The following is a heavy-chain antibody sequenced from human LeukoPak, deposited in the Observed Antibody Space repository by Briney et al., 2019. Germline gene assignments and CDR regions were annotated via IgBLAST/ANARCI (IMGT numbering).Heavy chain of an antibody. J-gene: IGHJ6*02. Sequence: ASVKVSCKASGYTFTGYYMHWVRQAPGQGLEWMGWINPNSGGTNHAQKFQGRVTMTRDTSISTAYMELSRLRSDDTAVYYCARDGWGYDILTGWDYYYYGMDVWGQGTTVTVSS. D-gene: IGHD3-9*01. CDR1: GYTFTGYY. CDR3: ARDGWGYDILTGWDYYYYGMDV. CDR2: INPNSGGT. V-gene: IGHV1-2*02.